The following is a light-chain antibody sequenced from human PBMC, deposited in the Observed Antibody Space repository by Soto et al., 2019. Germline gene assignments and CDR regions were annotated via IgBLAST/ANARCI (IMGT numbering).Light chain of an antibody. CDR2: GAS. V-gene: IGKV3-15*01. CDR3: QQYINWPLT. Sequence: EIVMTQSPATLSVSPGERATLSCRASQSVSSNLAWYQQKPGQAPRLLIYGASTRATGIPARFSGRGSGTEFTLTISSLQSEDFAVYFCQQYINWPLTFGGGTRVEIK. CDR1: QSVSSN. J-gene: IGKJ4*01.